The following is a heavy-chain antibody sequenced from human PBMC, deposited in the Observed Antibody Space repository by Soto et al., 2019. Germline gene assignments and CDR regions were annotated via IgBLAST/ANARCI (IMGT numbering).Heavy chain of an antibody. CDR2: MNPNSGNT. CDR3: ARGREGVVETYYYYMDV. CDR1: GYTFTSYD. V-gene: IGHV1-8*01. Sequence: QVQLVQSGAEVKKPGASVKVSCKASGYTFTSYDINWVRQATGQGLEWMGWMNPNSGNTGYAQKFQGRVTMTRNTSISTAYMELSSLRSEDTAVYYCARGREGVVETYYYYMDVWGKGTTVTVSS. D-gene: IGHD2-2*01. J-gene: IGHJ6*03.